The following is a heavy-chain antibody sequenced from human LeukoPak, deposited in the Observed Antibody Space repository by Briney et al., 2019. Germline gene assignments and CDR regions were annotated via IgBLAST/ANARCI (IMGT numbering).Heavy chain of an antibody. CDR1: GGSISSFH. J-gene: IGHJ1*01. V-gene: IGHV4-59*08. Sequence: SETLSLTCTVSGGSISSFHWSWIRQPPEKGLEGIGYIYYSGSTNYNPSLKSRVTISIDASKNQFSLKLNSVTAADTAVYYCATLAVGAGGPEFQHWGQGSLVTVSS. CDR3: ATLAVGAGGPEFQH. D-gene: IGHD1-26*01. CDR2: IYYSGST.